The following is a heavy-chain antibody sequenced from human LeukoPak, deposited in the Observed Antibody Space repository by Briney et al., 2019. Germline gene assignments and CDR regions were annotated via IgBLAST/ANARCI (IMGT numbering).Heavy chain of an antibody. D-gene: IGHD6-13*01. CDR3: ARAMAAAYYMDV. CDR1: GFTFSSYA. V-gene: IGHV3-23*01. J-gene: IGHJ6*03. CDR2: ISGSGGST. Sequence: GGSLRLSCAASGFTFSSYAMSWVRQAPGKGLEWVSAISGSGGSTYYADSVKGRFTISRDNSKNTLYLQMNSLRADDTAVYYCARAMAAAYYMDVWGKGTTVTVSS.